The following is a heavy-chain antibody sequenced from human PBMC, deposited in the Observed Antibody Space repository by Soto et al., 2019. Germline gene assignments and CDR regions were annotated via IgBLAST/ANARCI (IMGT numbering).Heavy chain of an antibody. CDR3: AKDRRRGWSTVTTEFDY. V-gene: IGHV3-23*01. CDR2: ISGGGVSI. Sequence: EVQLLESGGGLVQPGGSLRLSCAASGFAFSSYAMSWVRQAPGEGLEWVSAISGGGVSIYYADSVKGRFTISRDNSKNTLSLQMNSLRAEDTAVYYCAKDRRRGWSTVTTEFDYWGQGTLVTVSS. D-gene: IGHD4-17*01. J-gene: IGHJ4*02. CDR1: GFAFSSYA.